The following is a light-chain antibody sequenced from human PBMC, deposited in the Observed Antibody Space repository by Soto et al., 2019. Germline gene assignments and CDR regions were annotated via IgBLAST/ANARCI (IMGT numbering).Light chain of an antibody. Sequence: EAVLTPSPGSLSLSPVERATLSCMASQRVSSGYLAWYQQKPGQAPRLLIYGASSRATGIPDRFSGRGSGTDFTLTISRLEPEDFAVYYCQQYGSSPPSSTFGQGTRLEI. CDR1: QRVSSGY. CDR3: QQYGSSPPSST. CDR2: GAS. V-gene: IGKV3-20*01. J-gene: IGKJ5*01.